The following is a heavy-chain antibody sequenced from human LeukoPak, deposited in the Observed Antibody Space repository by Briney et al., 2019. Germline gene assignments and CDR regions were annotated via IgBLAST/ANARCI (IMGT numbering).Heavy chain of an antibody. CDR2: ISWNSGSI. CDR3: ARKSITIFSLDY. J-gene: IGHJ4*02. Sequence: GRSLRLSCAASGFTFDDYAMHWVRQAPGKGLEWVSGISWNSGSIGYADSVKGRFTISRDNAKNSLYLQMNSLRAEDTAVYYCARKSITIFSLDYWGQGTLVTVSS. CDR1: GFTFDDYA. D-gene: IGHD3-9*01. V-gene: IGHV3-9*01.